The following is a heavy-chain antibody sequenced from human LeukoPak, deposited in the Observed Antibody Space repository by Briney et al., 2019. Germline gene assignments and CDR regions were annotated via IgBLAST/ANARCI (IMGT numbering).Heavy chain of an antibody. CDR2: ISSSSSYI. V-gene: IGHV3-21*01. D-gene: IGHD3-3*01. CDR1: GFTFSSYS. J-gene: IGHJ4*02. CDR3: ARAILRCLELSNQYYFDD. Sequence: GGSLRLSCAASGFTFSSYSMNWVRQAPGKGLEWVSSISSSSSYIYYADSVKGRFTISKDNAKNSLYLQMNSLRAEDTAVYYCARAILRCLELSNQYYFDDWCQGTLVTVSS.